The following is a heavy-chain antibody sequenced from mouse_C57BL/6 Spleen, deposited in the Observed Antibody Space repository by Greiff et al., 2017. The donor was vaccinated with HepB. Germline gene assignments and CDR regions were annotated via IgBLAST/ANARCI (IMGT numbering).Heavy chain of an antibody. Sequence: EVQLQQSGAELVKPGASVKLSCTASGFNIKDYYMHWVKQRTEQGLEWIGRIDPEDGETKYAQKFQGKATITADTSSNTAYLQLSSLTSEDTAVYYCARGVGDEYAMDYWGQGTSVTVSS. CDR1: GFNIKDYY. J-gene: IGHJ4*01. CDR3: ARGVGDEYAMDY. V-gene: IGHV14-2*01. CDR2: IDPEDGET. D-gene: IGHD3-1*01.